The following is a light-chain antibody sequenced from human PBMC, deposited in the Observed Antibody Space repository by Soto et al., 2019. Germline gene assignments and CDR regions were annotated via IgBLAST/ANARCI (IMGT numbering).Light chain of an antibody. CDR1: QGISDD. CDR3: QQFNAYPFT. J-gene: IGKJ4*01. V-gene: IGKV1-9*01. CDR2: GAS. Sequence: DIQLTQSPSFLSASVGDRVTSSCRASQGISDDLAWYQQKPGKAPKLLIYGASTLQSGVPSRFSGSASGTEFTLTISSLQPEDFATYFCQQFNAYPFTFGGGTKLEIK.